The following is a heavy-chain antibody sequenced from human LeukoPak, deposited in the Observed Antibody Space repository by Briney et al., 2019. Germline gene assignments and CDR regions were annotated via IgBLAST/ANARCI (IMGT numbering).Heavy chain of an antibody. CDR2: IYTSGST. CDR1: GGSISSGSYY. D-gene: IGHD3-9*01. CDR3: ARNVLRYFDWLSLGYYFDY. Sequence: SETLSLTCTVSGGSISSGSYYWSWIRQPAGKGLEWIGRIYTSGSTNYNPSLKSRVTISVNTSKNQFSLKLSSVTAADTAVYYCARNVLRYFDWLSLGYYFDYWGQGTLVTVSS. V-gene: IGHV4-61*02. J-gene: IGHJ4*02.